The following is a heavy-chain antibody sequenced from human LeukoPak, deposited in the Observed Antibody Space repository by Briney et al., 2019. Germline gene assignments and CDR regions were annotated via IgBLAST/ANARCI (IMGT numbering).Heavy chain of an antibody. Sequence: SETLSLTCTVSRGSISSYYWSWIRQPAGKGLEWIGRIYASGSTSYDPSLKSRVTISVDKSNNQFSLMVTSVTAADTAVYYCARGKQNAVDYWGQGILVTVSS. CDR2: IYASGST. D-gene: IGHD1-1*01. CDR3: ARGKQNAVDY. V-gene: IGHV4-4*07. J-gene: IGHJ4*02. CDR1: RGSISSYY.